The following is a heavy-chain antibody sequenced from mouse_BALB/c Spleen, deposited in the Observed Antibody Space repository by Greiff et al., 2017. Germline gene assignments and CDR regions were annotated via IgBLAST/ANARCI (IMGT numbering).Heavy chain of an antibody. J-gene: IGHJ4*01. D-gene: IGHD2-1*01. CDR1: GYTFSSYW. Sequence: VQLQQSGAELMKPGASVKISCKATGYTFSSYWIEWVKQRPGHGLEWIGEILPGSGSTNYNEKFKGKATFTADTSSNTAYMQLSSLTSEDSAVYYCARERYYGNMDYWGQGTSVTVSS. V-gene: IGHV1-9*01. CDR2: ILPGSGST. CDR3: ARERYYGNMDY.